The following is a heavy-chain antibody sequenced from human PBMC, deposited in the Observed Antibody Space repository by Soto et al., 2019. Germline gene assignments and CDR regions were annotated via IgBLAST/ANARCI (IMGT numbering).Heavy chain of an antibody. D-gene: IGHD6-13*01. Sequence: QVQLVESGGGVVQPGRSLRLSCAASGFTFSSYGMHWVRQAPGKGLEWVAVISYDGSNKYYADSVKGRFTISRDNSKNTLYLQMNSLRAEDTAVSYCAKDLAAAGDDYWGQGTLVTVSS. CDR2: ISYDGSNK. V-gene: IGHV3-30*18. CDR3: AKDLAAAGDDY. CDR1: GFTFSSYG. J-gene: IGHJ4*02.